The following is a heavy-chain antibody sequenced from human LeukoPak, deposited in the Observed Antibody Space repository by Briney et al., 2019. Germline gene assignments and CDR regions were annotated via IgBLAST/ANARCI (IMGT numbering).Heavy chain of an antibody. CDR3: ARAPPPRYSGSYHPYDYYFDY. CDR2: VYSDTST. D-gene: IGHD1-26*01. V-gene: IGHV3-53*01. Sequence: GGSLRLSCGVSGFTVSSNFMNWVRQSPERGLEWVSVVYSDTSTYYADSVKGRFTISRDNSKNTPFLQMNSLRAEDTAVYYCARAPPPRYSGSYHPYDYYFDYWGQGTLVTVSS. CDR1: GFTVSSNF. J-gene: IGHJ4*02.